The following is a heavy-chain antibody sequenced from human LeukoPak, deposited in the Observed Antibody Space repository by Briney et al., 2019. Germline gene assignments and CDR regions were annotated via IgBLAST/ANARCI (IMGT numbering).Heavy chain of an antibody. Sequence: ASVKVSCKASGYTFSSNGISWVRQAPGQGLEWMGWISAYNGNTNYAQKFQGRVTMTTDTSTSTAHMELRSLRSDDTAVYYSARHKPYGSGSFDTFDIWGQGTMVTVSS. CDR3: ARHKPYGSGSFDTFDI. CDR2: ISAYNGNT. D-gene: IGHD3-10*01. V-gene: IGHV1-18*01. J-gene: IGHJ3*02. CDR1: GYTFSSNG.